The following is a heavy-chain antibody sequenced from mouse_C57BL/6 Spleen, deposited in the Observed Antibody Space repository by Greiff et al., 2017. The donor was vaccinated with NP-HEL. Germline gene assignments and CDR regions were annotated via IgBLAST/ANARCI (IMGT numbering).Heavy chain of an antibody. CDR1: GFTFSDAW. D-gene: IGHD1-1*01. J-gene: IGHJ1*03. Sequence: EVQRVESGGGLVQPGGSMKLSCAASGFTFSDAWMDWVRQSPEKGLEWVAEIRNKANNHATYYAESVKGRFTISRDDSKSSVYLQMNSLRAEDTGIYYCTRVPYYGSSYEGYFDVWGTGTTVTVSS. V-gene: IGHV6-6*01. CDR3: TRVPYYGSSYEGYFDV. CDR2: IRNKANNHAT.